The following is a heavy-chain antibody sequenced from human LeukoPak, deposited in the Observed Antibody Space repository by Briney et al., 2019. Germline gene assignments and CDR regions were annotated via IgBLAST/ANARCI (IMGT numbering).Heavy chain of an antibody. CDR3: ARDGGYSSSWFPFDY. Sequence: SETLSLTCTVSGGSISSYYWSWIRQPPGKGLEWIGYIYYSGSTNYNPSFKSRVTISVDTSKNQFSLKLSSVTAADTAVYYCARDGGYSSSWFPFDYWGQGTLVTVSS. J-gene: IGHJ4*02. CDR1: GGSISSYY. D-gene: IGHD6-13*01. CDR2: IYYSGST. V-gene: IGHV4-59*01.